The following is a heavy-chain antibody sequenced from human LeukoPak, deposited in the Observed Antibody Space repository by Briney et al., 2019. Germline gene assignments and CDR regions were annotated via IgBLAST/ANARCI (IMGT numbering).Heavy chain of an antibody. CDR2: ISAYNGNT. Sequence: ASVKVSCKASGYTFTSYGISWVRQAPGQGLEWMGWISAYNGNTNYAQKLQGRVTMTTDTSTSTAYMELRSLRSDDTAVYYCARPSRYYYGSGAFYDYWGQGTLVTVSS. D-gene: IGHD3-10*01. J-gene: IGHJ4*02. V-gene: IGHV1-18*01. CDR3: ARPSRYYYGSGAFYDY. CDR1: GYTFTSYG.